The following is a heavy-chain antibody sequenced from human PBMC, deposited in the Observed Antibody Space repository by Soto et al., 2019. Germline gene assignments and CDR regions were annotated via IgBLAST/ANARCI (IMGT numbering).Heavy chain of an antibody. CDR3: ARVWFGELSYYYYYGMDV. V-gene: IGHV4-59*08. CDR2: IYYSGST. CDR1: GGSISSYY. J-gene: IGHJ6*02. Sequence: QVQLQESGPGLVKPSETLSLTCTVSGGSISSYYWSWIRQPPGKGLEWIGYIYYSGSTNYNPSRKSRVTLSVDTSKNQFSLKLSSVTAADTAVYYCARVWFGELSYYYYYGMDVWGQGTTVTVSS. D-gene: IGHD3-10*01.